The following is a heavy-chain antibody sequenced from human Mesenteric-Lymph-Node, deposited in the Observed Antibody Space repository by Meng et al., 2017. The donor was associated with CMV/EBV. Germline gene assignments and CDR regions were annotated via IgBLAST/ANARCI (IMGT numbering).Heavy chain of an antibody. Sequence: SETLSLTCTVSGDSVTSYYWSWIRQPPGKGLEWIGYIYYSGSTNYNPSLKSRVTISVDTSKNQFSLKLSSVTAADTAVYYCARVREVGYCSGGSCYSSYYFDYWGQGTLVTVSS. CDR3: ARVREVGYCSGGSCYSSYYFDY. CDR2: IYYSGST. J-gene: IGHJ4*02. V-gene: IGHV4-59*02. CDR1: GDSVTSYY. D-gene: IGHD2-15*01.